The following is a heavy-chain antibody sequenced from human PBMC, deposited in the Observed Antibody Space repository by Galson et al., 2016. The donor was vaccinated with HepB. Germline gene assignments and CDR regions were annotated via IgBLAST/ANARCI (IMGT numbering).Heavy chain of an antibody. Sequence: SLRLSCAASGFTFSGYAMAWVRPAPGKGLEWVSGMSDSDDIYYADSAKGRFTISRDNSKNSLYLQMNSLRAEDTAVYYCAKCPFLDYGPGWFDPWGQGTLVTVSS. D-gene: IGHD3/OR15-3a*01. CDR3: AKCPFLDYGPGWFDP. V-gene: IGHV3-23*01. CDR1: GFTFSGYA. CDR2: MSDSDDI. J-gene: IGHJ5*02.